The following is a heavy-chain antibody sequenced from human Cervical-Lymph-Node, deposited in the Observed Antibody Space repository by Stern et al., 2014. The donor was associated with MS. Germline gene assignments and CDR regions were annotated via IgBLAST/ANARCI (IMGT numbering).Heavy chain of an antibody. CDR1: GFTFGRHS. CDR2: ISYDGSSQ. Sequence: EQLVESGGGVVQSGRSLRLSCATSGFTFGRHSMHWVRQAPGKGLEWVAIISYDGSSQHYADSVKGRFTISRSNSNNTLFLQMNSLRVEDTAIYYCARPAAARYFDYWGQGSQVTVSS. D-gene: IGHD6-25*01. V-gene: IGHV3-30-3*01. CDR3: ARPAAARYFDY. J-gene: IGHJ4*02.